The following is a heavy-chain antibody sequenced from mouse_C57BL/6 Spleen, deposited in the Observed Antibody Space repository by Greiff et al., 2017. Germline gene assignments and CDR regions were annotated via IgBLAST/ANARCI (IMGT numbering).Heavy chain of an antibody. CDR1: GFTFSSYA. V-gene: IGHV5-4*01. J-gene: IGHJ4*01. D-gene: IGHD2-3*01. CDR2: ISDGGSYT. CDR3: ARLYDSCYAMDY. Sequence: EVHLVESGGGLVKPGGSLKLSCAASGFTFSSYAMSWVRQTPEKRLEWVATISDGGSYTYYPDNVKGRFTISRDNDKNNLYLQMSHLKSEDTAMYYCARLYDSCYAMDYWGQGTSVTVSS.